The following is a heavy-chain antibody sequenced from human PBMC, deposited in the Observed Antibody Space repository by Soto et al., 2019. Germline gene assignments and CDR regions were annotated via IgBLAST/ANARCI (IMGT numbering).Heavy chain of an antibody. CDR2: IYPGDSDT. CDR1: GYSFTSYW. D-gene: IGHD3-3*01. J-gene: IGHJ3*02. V-gene: IGHV5-51*03. CDR3: ARLHYDFWSGYYTSAAFDI. Sequence: EVQLVQSGAEVKKPGESLKISCKGSGYSFTSYWIGWVRQMPGKGLEWMGIIYPGDSDTRYSPSFQGQVTISADKSISTAYLQWSSLKASDTAMYYCARLHYDFWSGYYTSAAFDIWGQGTMVTVSS.